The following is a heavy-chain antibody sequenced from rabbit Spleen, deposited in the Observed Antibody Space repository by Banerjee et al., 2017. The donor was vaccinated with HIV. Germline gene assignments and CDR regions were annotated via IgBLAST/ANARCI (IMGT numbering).Heavy chain of an antibody. V-gene: IGHV1S40*01. CDR2: IYTGSIDST. Sequence: QTLEESGGDLVKPGASLTLTCTASSFSFSSSYYMCWVRQAPGQGLEWIACIYTGSIDSTVYATWAKGRFTISKTSSTTVTLQMTSLTAADTATYFCARGSAAMTMVITGYYFNLWGPGTLVTVS. J-gene: IGHJ4*01. CDR3: ARGSAAMTMVITGYYFNL. D-gene: IGHD2-1*01. CDR1: SFSFSSSYY.